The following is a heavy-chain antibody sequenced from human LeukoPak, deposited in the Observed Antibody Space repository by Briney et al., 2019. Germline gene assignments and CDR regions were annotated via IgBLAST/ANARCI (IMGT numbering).Heavy chain of an antibody. J-gene: IGHJ4*02. Sequence: ASVKVSCKASGYTFTSYDINWVRQAPGQGLEWMGWMNPNSGNTGYAQKFQGRVTMTRNTSISIAYMELSSLRSEDTAVYYCARGGYYDYVWGSQIADYWGQGTLVTVSS. V-gene: IGHV1-8*01. D-gene: IGHD3-16*01. CDR3: ARGGYYDYVWGSQIADY. CDR2: MNPNSGNT. CDR1: GYTFTSYD.